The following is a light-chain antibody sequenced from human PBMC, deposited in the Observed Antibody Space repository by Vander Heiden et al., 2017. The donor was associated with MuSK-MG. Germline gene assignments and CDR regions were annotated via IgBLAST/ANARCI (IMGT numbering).Light chain of an antibody. J-gene: IGLJ7*01. CDR2: QDI. CDR3: QTWDSTKTSVV. CDR1: KLVDSY. V-gene: IGLV3-1*01. Sequence: SNEVTQPPSVSVSPGQTATITCSGDKLVDSYASWYQQKPGLSPVLIIYQDIKRPSGIPERFSGSSSGNTATLTISGTQSMDEADYFCQTWDSTKTSVVLGGGTHLTVL.